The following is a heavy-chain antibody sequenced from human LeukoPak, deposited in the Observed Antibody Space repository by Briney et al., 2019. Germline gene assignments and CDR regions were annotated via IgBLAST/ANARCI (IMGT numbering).Heavy chain of an antibody. Sequence: ASVKVSCKASGYTLTDYYMHWVRQAPGQGLEWMGGIIPIFGTANYAQKFQGRVTITADESTSTAYMELSSLRSEDTAVYYCARAIEYCSSTSCYLEGYYYYGMDVWGQGTTVTVSS. V-gene: IGHV1-69*13. CDR1: GYTLTDYY. CDR3: ARAIEYCSSTSCYLEGYYYYGMDV. CDR2: IIPIFGTA. D-gene: IGHD2-2*01. J-gene: IGHJ6*02.